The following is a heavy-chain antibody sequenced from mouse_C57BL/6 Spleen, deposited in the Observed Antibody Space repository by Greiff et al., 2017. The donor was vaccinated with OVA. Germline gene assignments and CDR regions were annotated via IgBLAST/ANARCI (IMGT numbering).Heavy chain of an antibody. V-gene: IGHV2-2*01. Sequence: QVQLKQSGPGLVQPSQSLSITCTVSGFSLTSYGVHWVRQSPGKGLEWLGVIWSGGSTDYNAAFISSLSISKDHSQSQVFFKVNSLQADDTAIYYCASLLWLRGAMDYWGQGTSVTVSS. D-gene: IGHD2-2*01. CDR3: ASLLWLRGAMDY. CDR2: IWSGGST. J-gene: IGHJ4*01. CDR1: GFSLTSYG.